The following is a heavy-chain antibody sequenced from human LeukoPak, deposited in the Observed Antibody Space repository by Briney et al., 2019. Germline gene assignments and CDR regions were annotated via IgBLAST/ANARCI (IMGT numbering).Heavy chain of an antibody. J-gene: IGHJ6*02. CDR2: INPSGGST. CDR3: ASSTGPVRDYGDYWYYYYGMDV. CDR1: GYTFTSYY. Sequence: ASVKVSCKASGYTFTSYYMHWVRQAPGQGLEWMGIINPSGGSTSYAQKFQGRDTMTRDTSTSTVYMELSSLRSEDTAVYYCASSTGPVRDYGDYWYYYYGMDVWGQGTTVTVSS. V-gene: IGHV1-46*01. D-gene: IGHD4-17*01.